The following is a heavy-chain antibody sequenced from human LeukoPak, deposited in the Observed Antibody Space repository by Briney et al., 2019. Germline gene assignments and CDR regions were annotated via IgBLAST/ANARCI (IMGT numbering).Heavy chain of an antibody. D-gene: IGHD5-24*01. CDR3: ARESLTWLQSRTSWYDP. CDR1: GASISSSTDV. J-gene: IGHJ5*02. CDR2: IYYTGST. V-gene: IGHV4-39*07. Sequence: PSQTLSLTCTVAGASISSSTDVCGWLREPPGKGLEWIGIIYYTGSTYYNPSLKRRVTISVASSKTQFSLRLSPVPAADTAVYYCARESLTWLQSRTSWYDPWGQGTLVTVSS.